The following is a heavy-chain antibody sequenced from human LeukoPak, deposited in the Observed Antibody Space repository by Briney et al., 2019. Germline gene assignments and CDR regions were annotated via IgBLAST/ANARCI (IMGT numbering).Heavy chain of an antibody. D-gene: IGHD3-3*01. CDR3: ARDYSDYDFWSGYTDY. J-gene: IGHJ4*02. CDR1: GFTFSSYS. CDR2: ISSSSSYI. V-gene: IGHV3-21*01. Sequence: GWSLRLSCAASGFTFSSYSMNWVRQAPGKGLEWVSSISSSSSYIYYADSVKGRFTISRDNAKNSLYLQMNSLRAEDTAVYYCARDYSDYDFWSGYTDYWGQGTLVTVSS.